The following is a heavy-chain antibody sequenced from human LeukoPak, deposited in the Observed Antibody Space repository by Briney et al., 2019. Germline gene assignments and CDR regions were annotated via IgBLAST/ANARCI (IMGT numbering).Heavy chain of an antibody. CDR1: GFTFSSYS. CDR3: ARGTYYYDSSGYDFDY. CDR2: ISSSSSYI. J-gene: IGHJ4*02. Sequence: GGSLRLSCAASGFTFSSYSMNWVRQAPGKGLEWVSSISSSSSYIYYADSVKGRFTISRDNAKNSLYLQMNSLRAEDTALYYCARGTYYYDSSGYDFDYWGQGALVTVSS. D-gene: IGHD3-22*01. V-gene: IGHV3-21*01.